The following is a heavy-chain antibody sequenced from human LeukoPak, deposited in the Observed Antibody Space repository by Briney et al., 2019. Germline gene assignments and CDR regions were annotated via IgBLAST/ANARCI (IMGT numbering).Heavy chain of an antibody. CDR3: IRDFRSADL. Sequence: GGSLRLSCVASGLTFSNYWMHWVRQPPGKGLVWVSRIYVDGRTTNYADSVKGRFTISRDNAKNTVYLEMNSLSVEDTATYYCIRDFRSADLWGQGTLVTVTS. V-gene: IGHV3-74*01. CDR1: GLTFSNYW. J-gene: IGHJ5*02. CDR2: IYVDGRTT.